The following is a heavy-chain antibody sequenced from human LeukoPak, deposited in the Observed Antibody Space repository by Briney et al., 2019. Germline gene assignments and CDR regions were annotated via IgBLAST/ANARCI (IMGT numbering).Heavy chain of an antibody. CDR1: GGSISNKY. CDR3: AREAVGGSGSYSVDP. J-gene: IGHJ5*02. CDR2: IYTSGST. V-gene: IGHV4-4*07. D-gene: IGHD3-10*01. Sequence: SETLSLTCTVSGGSISNKYWSWIRQPAGKGLEWIGRIYTSGSTNYNPSLKSRVTISVDTSKNQFSLKLSSVTAADTAVYYCAREAVGGSGSYSVDPWGQGTLVTVSS.